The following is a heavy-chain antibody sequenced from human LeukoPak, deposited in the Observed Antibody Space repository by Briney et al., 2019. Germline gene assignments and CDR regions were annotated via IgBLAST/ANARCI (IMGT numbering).Heavy chain of an antibody. CDR1: GGSFSGYY. CDR3: ARGGQLVDSFHAFDI. CDR2: INHSGST. J-gene: IGHJ3*02. V-gene: IGHV4-34*01. Sequence: PSETLSLTCAVYGGSFSGYYWSWIRQPPGKGPEWIGEINHSGSTNYNPSLKSRVTISVDTSKNQFSLKLSSVTAADTAVYYCARGGQLVDSFHAFDIWGQGTVVTVSS. D-gene: IGHD6-6*01.